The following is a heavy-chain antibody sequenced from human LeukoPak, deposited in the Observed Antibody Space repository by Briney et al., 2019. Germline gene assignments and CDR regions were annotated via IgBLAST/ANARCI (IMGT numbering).Heavy chain of an antibody. V-gene: IGHV4-31*02. CDR2: IYYSGST. J-gene: IGHJ5*02. CDR1: GGSISSGGYY. CDR3: ASGNSGYDTNNWFDP. D-gene: IGHD5-12*01. Sequence: PSETLSLTCTVSGGSISSGGYYWSWIRQHPRKGLEWIGYIYYSGSTYYNPSLKSRVTLSVDTSKNQFSLKLSSVTAADTAVYYCASGNSGYDTNNWFDPWGQGTLVTVSS.